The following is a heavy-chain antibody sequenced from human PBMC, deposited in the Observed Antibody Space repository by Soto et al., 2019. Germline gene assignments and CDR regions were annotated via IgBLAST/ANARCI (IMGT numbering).Heavy chain of an antibody. J-gene: IGHJ2*01. V-gene: IGHV1-69*08. D-gene: IGHD4-17*01. Sequence: QDQLVQSGAEVKKPGSSVKVSCKASGGTFSSHTFSWVRQAPGQGLEWMGRIIPALGTATYAQKFQGRVTMTADESATTVYMELNRLRSEDTAVYYCARPDFGDYWYFDLWGRGTLVTVSS. CDR1: GGTFSSHT. CDR3: ARPDFGDYWYFDL. CDR2: IIPALGTA.